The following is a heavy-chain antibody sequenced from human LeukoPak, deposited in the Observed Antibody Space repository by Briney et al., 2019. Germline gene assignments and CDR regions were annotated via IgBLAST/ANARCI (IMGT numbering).Heavy chain of an antibody. J-gene: IGHJ3*02. CDR1: GGTFSSYA. Sequence: ASVKVSCKASGGTFSSYAISWVRQAPGQGLEWMGGIIPIFGTANYAQKFQGRVTITADESTSTAYMELSSLRSEDTAVYYCARIFLYAFDIWGQGTMVTVSS. CDR2: IIPIFGTA. D-gene: IGHD3-3*01. V-gene: IGHV1-69*13. CDR3: ARIFLYAFDI.